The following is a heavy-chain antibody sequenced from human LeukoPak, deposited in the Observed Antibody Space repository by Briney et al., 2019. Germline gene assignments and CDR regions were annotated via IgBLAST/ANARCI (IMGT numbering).Heavy chain of an antibody. CDR1: GYTFTGYY. J-gene: IGHJ4*02. V-gene: IGHV1-2*02. D-gene: IGHD3-22*01. CDR2: INPNSGGT. Sequence: AASVKVSCKASGYTFTGYYMHWVRQAPGQGLEWMGWINPNSGGTNYAQKFQGRVTMTRDTSISTAYMELSRLRSDDTAVYYCARSEQTYYYDSSGYLGVDYWGQGTLVTVSS. CDR3: ARSEQTYYYDSSGYLGVDY.